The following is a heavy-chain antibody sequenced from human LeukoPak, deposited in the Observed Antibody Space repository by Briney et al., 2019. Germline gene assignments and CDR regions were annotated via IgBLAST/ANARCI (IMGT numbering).Heavy chain of an antibody. CDR3: ARSVVVVAVTDY. J-gene: IGHJ4*02. D-gene: IGHD2-15*01. Sequence: SETLSLTCTVSGGSISSYYWSWIRQPPGKGLEWIGYIYYSGSTNYNPSLKSRVTISVDTSKNQFSLKLSSVTAADTAVYYCARSVVVVAVTDYWGQGTLVTVSS. CDR1: GGSISSYY. CDR2: IYYSGST. V-gene: IGHV4-59*01.